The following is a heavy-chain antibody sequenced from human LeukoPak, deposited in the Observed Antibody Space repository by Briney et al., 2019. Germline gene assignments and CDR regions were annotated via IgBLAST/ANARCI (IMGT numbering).Heavy chain of an antibody. CDR2: INPNSGGT. Sequence: ASVTVSCKASGYTFTGYYMHWVRQAPGQGLEWMGWINPNSGGTNYAQKFQGWVTMTRDTSISTAYMELSRLRSDDTAVYYCARAQKTSGWFTFYDGMDVWGKGTTVTVSS. D-gene: IGHD6-13*01. V-gene: IGHV1-2*04. CDR1: GYTFTGYY. J-gene: IGHJ6*04. CDR3: ARAQKTSGWFTFYDGMDV.